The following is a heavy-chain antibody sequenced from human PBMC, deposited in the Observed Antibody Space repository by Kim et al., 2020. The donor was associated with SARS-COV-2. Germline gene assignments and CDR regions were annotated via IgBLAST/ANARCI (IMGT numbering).Heavy chain of an antibody. Sequence: PYLKRRVTISVDTAKNQFSLKLSSVTAADTAVYYCARRHYGSGSYWYFDYWGQGTLVTVSS. CDR3: ARRHYGSGSYWYFDY. J-gene: IGHJ4*02. D-gene: IGHD3-10*01. V-gene: IGHV4-34*01.